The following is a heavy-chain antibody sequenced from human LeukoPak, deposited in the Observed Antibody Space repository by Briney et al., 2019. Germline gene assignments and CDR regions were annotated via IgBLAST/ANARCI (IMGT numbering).Heavy chain of an antibody. D-gene: IGHD2-2*01. CDR2: ISSSSSYI. Sequence: GGSLRLSCAASGFTFSSYSMNWVRQAPGKGLEWVSSISSSSSYIYYADSVKGRFTISRDNAKNSLYLQMNSLRAEDTAVYYCARVYCSSTSCYDYWGQGTLVTVSS. J-gene: IGHJ4*02. CDR3: ARVYCSSTSCYDY. CDR1: GFTFSSYS. V-gene: IGHV3-21*01.